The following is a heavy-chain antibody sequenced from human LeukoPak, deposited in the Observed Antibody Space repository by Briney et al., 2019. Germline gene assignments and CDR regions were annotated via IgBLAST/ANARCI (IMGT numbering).Heavy chain of an antibody. J-gene: IGHJ4*02. V-gene: IGHV3-30*04. CDR2: ISYDGSNK. CDR3: ARPAGSSGNYFDY. CDR1: GFTFSTYS. D-gene: IGHD3-22*01. Sequence: SCKASGFTFSTYSMHWVRQAPGKGLKWVAVISYDGSNKYYADSVKGRFTISRDNSKNTLYLQMNSLRSEDTAVYYCARPAGSSGNYFDYWGQGNLVTVSS.